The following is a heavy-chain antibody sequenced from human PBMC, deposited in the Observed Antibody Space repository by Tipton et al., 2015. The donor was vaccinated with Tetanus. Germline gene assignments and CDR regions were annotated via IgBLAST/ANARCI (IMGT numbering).Heavy chain of an antibody. CDR3: ARGYYNGSGSYYNPPFFDY. CDR2: IYSGGST. J-gene: IGHJ4*02. V-gene: IGHV3-53*01. D-gene: IGHD3-10*01. Sequence: SLRLSCAASGFTVSSNYMSWVRQAPGKGLEWVSVIYSGGSTYYADSVKGRFTISRDNSKNTLYLQMNSLRAEDTAVYYCARGYYNGSGSYYNPPFFDYWGQGTLVTVSS. CDR1: GFTVSSNY.